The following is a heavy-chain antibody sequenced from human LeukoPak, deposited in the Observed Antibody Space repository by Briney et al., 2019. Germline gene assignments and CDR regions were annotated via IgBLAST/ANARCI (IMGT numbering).Heavy chain of an antibody. CDR3: ARAWGLRYFDY. D-gene: IGHD5-12*01. CDR2: IKQDGSET. J-gene: IGHJ4*02. V-gene: IGHV3-7*03. Sequence: GGSLRLSCAASGFSFGSYWMSWVRQAPGKGLEWVANIKQDGSETYYVDSVKGRFTISRDNAKNSLYLEMNSLRAEDTAVYYCARAWGLRYFDYWGQGTLVTVSS. CDR1: GFSFGSYW.